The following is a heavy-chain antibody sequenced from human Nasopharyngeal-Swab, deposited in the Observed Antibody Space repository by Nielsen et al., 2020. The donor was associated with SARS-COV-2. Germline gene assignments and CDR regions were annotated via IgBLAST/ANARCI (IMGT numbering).Heavy chain of an antibody. CDR3: AKIQGYYYGMDV. Sequence: GESLNTSCASSGFTFDDYAMHWVRQAPGKGLEWVSGIRWNSGSIGYADSVKGRFTISRDNAKNSLYLQMNSLRAEDTALYYCAKIQGYYYGMDVWGQGTTVTVSS. CDR2: IRWNSGSI. CDR1: GFTFDDYA. J-gene: IGHJ6*02. V-gene: IGHV3-9*01.